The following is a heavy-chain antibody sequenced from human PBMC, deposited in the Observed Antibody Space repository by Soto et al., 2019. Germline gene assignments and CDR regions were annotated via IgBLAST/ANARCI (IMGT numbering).Heavy chain of an antibody. V-gene: IGHV3-15*01. D-gene: IGHD2-15*01. CDR2: IKSKTDGGTT. CDR3: TTDSLAYCSGGSCYFLSDY. Sequence: GGSLILSCAASGFTFSNAWMSWVRQAPGKGLEWVGRIKSKTDGGTTDYAAPVKGSFTISRDDSKNTLYQQMNSLKTEDTAVYYCTTDSLAYCSGGSCYFLSDYLGQGTPV. CDR1: GFTFSNAW. J-gene: IGHJ4*02.